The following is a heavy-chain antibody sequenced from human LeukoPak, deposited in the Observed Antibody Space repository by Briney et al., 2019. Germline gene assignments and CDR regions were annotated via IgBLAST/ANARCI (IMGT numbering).Heavy chain of an antibody. D-gene: IGHD3-9*01. J-gene: IGHJ6*02. Sequence: PGGSLRLSCEASGFTFSAYAMTWVRQAPGKGLEWVANIKQDGREEYYVDSVKGRFTISRDNAKNSLYLVINSLRGEDTAVYYCARVMQVLTGYYISYGMDVWGEGTTVTVS. CDR1: GFTFSAYA. CDR2: IKQDGREE. CDR3: ARVMQVLTGYYISYGMDV. V-gene: IGHV3-7*04.